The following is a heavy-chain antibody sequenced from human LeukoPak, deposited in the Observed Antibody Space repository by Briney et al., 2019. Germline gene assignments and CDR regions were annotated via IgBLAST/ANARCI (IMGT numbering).Heavy chain of an antibody. J-gene: IGHJ4*02. CDR1: GYTFICYY. D-gene: IGHD3-22*01. V-gene: IGHV1-2*02. CDR2: INPKNGVT. Sequence: ASVKVSRKASGYTFICYYIHWVRQRPAQGLEWMGWINPKNGVTNYAQKFQGRVTLTRDTSFNTAFMVLNRLRSDDTAGYYCARGDFSDTAAYYYDWGQGTLVTVSS. CDR3: ARGDFSDTAAYYYD.